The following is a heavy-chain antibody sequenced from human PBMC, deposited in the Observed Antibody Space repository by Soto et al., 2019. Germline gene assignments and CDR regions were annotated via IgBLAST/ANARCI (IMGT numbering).Heavy chain of an antibody. CDR3: ASSGG. CDR1: GFIFRSYG. Sequence: GSLRLSCAASGFIFRSYGIHWVRQAPGKGLEWVAVIWYDGSNKNYADPVKGRFTISRDNAKDTLFLQMNSLRAEDTAVYYCASSGGWGQGTLVTVPQ. V-gene: IGHV3-33*01. D-gene: IGHD1-26*01. CDR2: IWYDGSNK. J-gene: IGHJ4*02.